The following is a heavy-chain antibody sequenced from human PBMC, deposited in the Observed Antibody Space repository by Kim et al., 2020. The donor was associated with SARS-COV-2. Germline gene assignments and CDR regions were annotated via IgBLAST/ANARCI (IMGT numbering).Heavy chain of an antibody. V-gene: IGHV4-61*08. CDR1: GDSVTNGAYF. CDR2: IYHRGTT. D-gene: IGHD3-22*01. J-gene: IGHJ3*01. Sequence: SETLSLACSVSGDSVTNGAYFWGWVRRSPGKGLEWIGSIYHRGTTVYNPSLKSRVNMSIEKSKNQFTLRLDSVTAADTAMYYCARVGTAIVVTTHVFDLWGRGIMVTVSS. CDR3: ARVGTAIVVTTHVFDL.